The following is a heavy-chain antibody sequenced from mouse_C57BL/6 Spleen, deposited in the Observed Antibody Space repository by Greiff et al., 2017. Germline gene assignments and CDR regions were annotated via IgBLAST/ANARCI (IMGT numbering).Heavy chain of an antibody. V-gene: IGHV1-69*01. Sequence: VQLQQPGAELVMPGASVKLSCKASGYTFTSDWMHWVKQRPGQGLEWIGEIDPSDSYTNYNQKFKGKSTLTVDKSSSTAYMQLSSLTSEDSAVYYCARRNWDAAMDYWGQGTSVTVSS. CDR2: IDPSDSYT. CDR1: GYTFTSDW. CDR3: ARRNWDAAMDY. J-gene: IGHJ4*01. D-gene: IGHD4-1*01.